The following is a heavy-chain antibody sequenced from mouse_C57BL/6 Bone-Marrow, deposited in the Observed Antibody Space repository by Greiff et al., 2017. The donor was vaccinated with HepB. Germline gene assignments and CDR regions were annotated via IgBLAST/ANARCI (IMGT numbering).Heavy chain of an antibody. CDR2: IHPSDSDT. D-gene: IGHD2-3*01. V-gene: IGHV1-74*01. Sequence: QVQLQQPGAELVKPGASVKVSCKASGYTFTSYWMHWVKQRPGQGLEWIGRIHPSDSDTNYNQKFKGKATLTVDKSFSTAYMQLSSLTSEDSAVYYCAIRDGYFYFDYWGQGTTLTVSS. CDR3: AIRDGYFYFDY. CDR1: GYTFTSYW. J-gene: IGHJ2*01.